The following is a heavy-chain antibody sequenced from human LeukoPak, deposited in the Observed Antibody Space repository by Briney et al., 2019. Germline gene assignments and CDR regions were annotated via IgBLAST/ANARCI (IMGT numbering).Heavy chain of an antibody. D-gene: IGHD6-13*01. CDR3: ARPPDHYSSSWYDY. CDR1: GGTFSIYA. V-gene: IGHV1-69*04. J-gene: IGHJ4*02. Sequence: AVKLSCKASGGTFSIYAISWVRDPPGQGLGWVGRIIPIHSIANYAQKFQGRVTITADKSTSTAYMELSSLKSEDTAVYYCARPPDHYSSSWYDYWGQGTLVTVSS. CDR2: IIPIHSIA.